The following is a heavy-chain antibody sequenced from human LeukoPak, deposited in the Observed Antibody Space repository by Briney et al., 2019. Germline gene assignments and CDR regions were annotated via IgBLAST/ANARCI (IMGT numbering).Heavy chain of an antibody. J-gene: IGHJ4*02. V-gene: IGHV1-18*01. CDR1: GGTFSSYG. D-gene: IGHD3-9*01. CDR3: ARLSYDILTGYYIWFPDY. CDR2: ISAYNGNT. Sequence: GASVKVSCKASGGTFSSYGISWVRQAPGQGLEWMGWISAYNGNTNYAQKLQGRVTMTTDTSTSTAYMELRSLRSDDTAVYYCARLSYDILTGYYIWFPDYWGQGTLVTVSS.